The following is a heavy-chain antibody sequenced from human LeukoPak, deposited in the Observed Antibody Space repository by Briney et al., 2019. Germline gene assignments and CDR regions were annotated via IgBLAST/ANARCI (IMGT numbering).Heavy chain of an antibody. D-gene: IGHD2-2*01. V-gene: IGHV3-64*02. CDR2: ISSNGDNT. Sequence: GGSLRLSCAASGFTFSSYSMHWLRQAPGKGLAYVSAISSNGDNTYYAGSVKGRFTISRDNSKNTLYLQMGSLRVEDMGVYYCAREVDRVFDYWGQGTLVTVSS. CDR3: AREVDRVFDY. CDR1: GFTFSSYS. J-gene: IGHJ4*02.